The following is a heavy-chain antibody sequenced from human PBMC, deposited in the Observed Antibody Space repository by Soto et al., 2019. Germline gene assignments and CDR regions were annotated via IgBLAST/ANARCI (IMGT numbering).Heavy chain of an antibody. V-gene: IGHV3-23*01. Sequence: WGSLRLSCAASGFTFISYAIIFFRHSPFKWLEWVSAISGSGGSTYYADSVKGRFTISRDNSKNTLYLQMNSLRAEDTAVYYCAKDQEPRYSGSYYYYGMDVWGQGTTVTVSS. CDR3: AKDQEPRYSGSYYYYGMDV. J-gene: IGHJ6*02. CDR2: ISGSGGST. CDR1: GFTFISYA. D-gene: IGHD1-26*01.